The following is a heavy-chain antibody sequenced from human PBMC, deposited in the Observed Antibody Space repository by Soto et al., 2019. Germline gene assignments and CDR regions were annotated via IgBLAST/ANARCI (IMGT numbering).Heavy chain of an antibody. D-gene: IGHD3-9*01. CDR1: GYTFTSYG. V-gene: IGHV1-18*01. CDR3: ARRRYYDILTGYTYDWFDP. CDR2: ISAYNGNT. Sequence: ASVKVSCKXSGYTFTSYGISWVRQAPGQGLEWMGWISAYNGNTNYAQKLQGRVTMTTDTSTSTAYMELRSLRSDDTAVYYCARRRYYDILTGYTYDWFDPWGQGTLVTVSS. J-gene: IGHJ5*02.